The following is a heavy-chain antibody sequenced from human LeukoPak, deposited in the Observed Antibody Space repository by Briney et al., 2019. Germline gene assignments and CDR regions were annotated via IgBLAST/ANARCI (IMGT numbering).Heavy chain of an antibody. Sequence: GGSLRLSCAASGFSVSSNYMTWVRQAPGKGLEWVSVIYTGGSTYYADSVKGRFTISRDNSKNTLYLQMNSLRAEDTAVYYCARGFWSGYYYSWFDPWGQGTLVTVSS. J-gene: IGHJ5*02. CDR3: ARGFWSGYYYSWFDP. D-gene: IGHD3-3*01. CDR2: IYTGGST. CDR1: GFSVSSNY. V-gene: IGHV3-66*02.